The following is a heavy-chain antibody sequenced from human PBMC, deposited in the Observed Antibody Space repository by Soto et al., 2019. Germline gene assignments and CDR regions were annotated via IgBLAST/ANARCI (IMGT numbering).Heavy chain of an antibody. J-gene: IGHJ4*02. CDR2: ISSSSSYI. CDR3: ARDQPGYSYGYGLGY. V-gene: IGHV3-21*01. CDR1: GFTFISYS. D-gene: IGHD5-18*01. Sequence: EVQLVESGGGLVKPGGSLGLSCAASGFTFISYSINWVRQAPGKGLEWVSSISSSSSYIYYADSVKGRFTISRDNAKNSLYLQMNSLRAEDTAVYYCARDQPGYSYGYGLGYWGQGTLVTVSS.